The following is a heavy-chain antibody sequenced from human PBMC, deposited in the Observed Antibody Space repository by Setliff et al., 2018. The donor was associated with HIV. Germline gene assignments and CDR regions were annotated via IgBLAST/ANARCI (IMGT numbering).Heavy chain of an antibody. CDR2: IRSKGYGGTT. V-gene: IGHV3-49*04. CDR1: GFTFSSSS. Sequence: GGSLRLSCVASGFTFSSSSMNWVRQAPGKGLEWVGFIRSKGYGGTTEYAASVKGRFTISRDDSKSIVYLQMNSLKTEDTALYYCTTTLRSTTSGPHWGQGTLVTVSS. J-gene: IGHJ1*01. CDR3: TTTLRSTTSGPH. D-gene: IGHD2-2*01.